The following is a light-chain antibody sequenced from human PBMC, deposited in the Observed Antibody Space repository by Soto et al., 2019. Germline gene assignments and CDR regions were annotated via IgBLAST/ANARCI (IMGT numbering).Light chain of an antibody. V-gene: IGKV1-5*01. CDR2: DAS. CDR1: QSLSNR. Sequence: DIQMTQSPSTLSASVGDRVTITCRASQSLSNRLAWYQQKPGKAPKVLIYDASSLESGVPSRFSGSGYGTHFILTISSLQPDDFATYYCHYYSAVWTFGQGTRWIA. J-gene: IGKJ1*01. CDR3: HYYSAVWT.